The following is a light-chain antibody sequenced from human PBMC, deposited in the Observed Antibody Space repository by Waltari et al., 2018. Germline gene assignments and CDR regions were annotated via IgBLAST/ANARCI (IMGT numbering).Light chain of an antibody. CDR1: QRVRSNF. CDR2: GAS. V-gene: IGKV3-20*01. Sequence: EIVLTQSPGTLSLSPGEGATLSCRASQRVRSNFLAWYQQKPGQAPRLLIYGASNRATGIPDRISGSGSGTDFTLTISRLEPEDSAVYYCQHFGASPQWTFGQGTKLEI. J-gene: IGKJ2*02. CDR3: QHFGASPQWT.